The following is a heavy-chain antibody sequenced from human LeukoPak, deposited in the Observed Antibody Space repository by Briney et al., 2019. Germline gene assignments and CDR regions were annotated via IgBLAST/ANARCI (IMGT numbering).Heavy chain of an antibody. V-gene: IGHV3-48*01. J-gene: IGHJ4*02. Sequence: GGSLRLSCAASGFTFSSYSMNWVRQAPGKGLEWVSYISSSSSTIYYADSVKGRFTISRDNAKNSLYLQMNSLRAEDTAMYYCAREVGAYYFDYWGQGTLVTVSS. CDR1: GFTFSSYS. D-gene: IGHD1-26*01. CDR2: ISSSSSTI. CDR3: AREVGAYYFDY.